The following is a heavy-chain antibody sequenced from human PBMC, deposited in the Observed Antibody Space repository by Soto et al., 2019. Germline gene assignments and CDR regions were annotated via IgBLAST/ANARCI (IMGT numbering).Heavy chain of an antibody. CDR2: IYHSGST. V-gene: IGHV4-30-2*01. D-gene: IGHD3-10*01. CDR1: GGSISSGGYS. J-gene: IGHJ4*02. Sequence: QLQLQESGSGLVKPSQTLSLTCAVSGGSISSGGYSWSWIRQPPGKGLEWIGYIYHSGSTYYNPSLKSRVTISVDRSKNQFYLTLSSVTAADTAVYYCARENNVLPGGYFDYWGQGTLVTVSS. CDR3: ARENNVLPGGYFDY.